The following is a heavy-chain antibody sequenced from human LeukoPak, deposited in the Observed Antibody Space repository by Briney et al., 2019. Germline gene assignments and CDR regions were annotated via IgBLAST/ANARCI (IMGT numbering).Heavy chain of an antibody. J-gene: IGHJ4*02. CDR3: ASVYYDPPHYFDY. Sequence: SETLSLTCTVSGGSISSGGYYWSWIRQHPGKGLEWIGYIYYSGSTYYNPSLKSRVTISVDTSKNQFSLKLSSVTAADTAVCHCASVYYDPPHYFDYWGQGTLVTVSS. D-gene: IGHD3-3*01. CDR1: GGSISSGGYY. V-gene: IGHV4-31*03. CDR2: IYYSGST.